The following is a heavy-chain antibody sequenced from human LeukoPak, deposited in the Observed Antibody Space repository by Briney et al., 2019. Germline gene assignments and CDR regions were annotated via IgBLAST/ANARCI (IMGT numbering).Heavy chain of an antibody. Sequence: GGSLRLSCAASGFTFSSYAMSWVRQAPGKGLEWVSAISGSGGSTYYAASAKGRFTISRDNSKNTLYLQMNSLRAEDTAVYYCAKSPNVGYCSGGSCYFDYWGQGTLVTVSS. CDR2: ISGSGGST. J-gene: IGHJ4*02. V-gene: IGHV3-23*01. CDR1: GFTFSSYA. CDR3: AKSPNVGYCSGGSCYFDY. D-gene: IGHD2-15*01.